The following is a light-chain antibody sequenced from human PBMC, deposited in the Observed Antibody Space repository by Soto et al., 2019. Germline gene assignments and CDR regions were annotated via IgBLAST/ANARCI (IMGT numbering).Light chain of an antibody. V-gene: IGKV3-15*01. Sequence: EIVMTQSPSTLSVPPGERATLSCRASQSVSSNLAWYQQKPGQAPRLLIYGASTRATGIPARFSGSGSGTEFTLTISSLQSEDFAIYYCQQRSIWPPWTFGQGTKVDIK. CDR3: QQRSIWPPWT. J-gene: IGKJ1*01. CDR2: GAS. CDR1: QSVSSN.